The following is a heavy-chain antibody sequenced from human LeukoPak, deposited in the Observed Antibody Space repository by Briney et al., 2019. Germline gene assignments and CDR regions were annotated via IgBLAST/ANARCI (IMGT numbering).Heavy chain of an antibody. V-gene: IGHV4-61*02. CDR3: ARSREVDYYDSSGYYGANDSSFDY. D-gene: IGHD3-22*01. Sequence: PSETLSLTCTVSGGSISSGSYYWSWIRQPAGKGLEWIGRIYTSGSTNYNPSLKSRVTISVDTSKNQFSLKLSSVTAADTAVYYCARSREVDYYDSSGYYGANDSSFDYWGQGTLVTVSS. CDR2: IYTSGST. CDR1: GGSISSGSYY. J-gene: IGHJ4*02.